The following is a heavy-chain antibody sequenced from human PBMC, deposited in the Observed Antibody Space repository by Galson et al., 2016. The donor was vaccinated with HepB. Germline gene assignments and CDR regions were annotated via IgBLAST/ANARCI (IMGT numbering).Heavy chain of an antibody. V-gene: IGHV4-34*01. J-gene: IGHJ4*02. CDR1: GGSFSDYY. D-gene: IGHD2-2*01. Sequence: SETLSLTCGVHGGSFSDYYWSWIRQSPGKGLEWIGEINHRGTTYYHPSHKSRVTISVDTSKNQVSLRLTSVTAADTAVYYCAGGGRQLPRYWGQGTLVTVSS. CDR2: INHRGTT. CDR3: AGGGRQLPRY.